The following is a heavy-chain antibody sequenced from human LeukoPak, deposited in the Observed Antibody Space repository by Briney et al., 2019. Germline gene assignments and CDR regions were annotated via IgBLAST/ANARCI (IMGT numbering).Heavy chain of an antibody. D-gene: IGHD2-2*01. CDR2: IYYSGST. J-gene: IGHJ6*03. Sequence: SETLSLTCTVSGGSISSGDYYWSWIRQPPGKGLEWIGYIYYSGSTYYNPSLKSRVTISVDTSKNQFSLKLSSVTAADTAVYYCARGESYCSSTSRYGHYYYYMDVWGKGTTVTVSS. V-gene: IGHV4-30-4*08. CDR1: GGSISSGDYY. CDR3: ARGESYCSSTSRYGHYYYYMDV.